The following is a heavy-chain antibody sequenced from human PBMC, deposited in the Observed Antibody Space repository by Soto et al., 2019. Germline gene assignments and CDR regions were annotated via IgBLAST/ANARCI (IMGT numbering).Heavy chain of an antibody. CDR1: GGSISSYY. D-gene: IGHD3-16*01. CDR2: IYYSGST. J-gene: IGHJ4*02. V-gene: IGHV4-59*01. Sequence: SETLSLTCTVSGGSISSYYWSWIRQPPGKGLEWIGYIYYSGSTNYNPSLKSRVTISVDTSKNQFYLKLSSVTAADTAVYYCARIGGSGPIDYWGQGTLVTVSS. CDR3: ARIGGSGPIDY.